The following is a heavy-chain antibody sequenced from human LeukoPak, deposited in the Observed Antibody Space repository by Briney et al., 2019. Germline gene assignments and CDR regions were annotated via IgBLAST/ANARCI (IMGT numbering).Heavy chain of an antibody. CDR2: IRDSCEA. Sequence: GGSLRLSCAVSGYRVSDYYMSCVRDAPGKGLEWVGHIRDSCEAFYADFAMGRFAISRDESENTLFLQLNSLRVEDTAGYFCARDRAANQDWVEFDPWGQGTPVIVSS. CDR1: GYRVSDYY. CDR3: ARDRAANQDWVEFDP. D-gene: IGHD1-14*01. V-gene: IGHV3-66*03. J-gene: IGHJ5*02.